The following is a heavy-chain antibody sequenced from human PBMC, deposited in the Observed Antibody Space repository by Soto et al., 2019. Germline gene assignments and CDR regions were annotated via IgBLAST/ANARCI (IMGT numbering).Heavy chain of an antibody. CDR1: GFTFSSYW. J-gene: IGHJ4*02. Sequence: EVQLVESGGGLVQPGGSLRLSCAASGFTFSSYWMSWVRQAPGKGLEWVANIKQDGSEKYYVDSVKGRFTISRDNARYSLYLQMNSLRAEDTAVYYCAREGVEIFGVVTHLDYWGQGTLVTVSS. CDR2: IKQDGSEK. V-gene: IGHV3-7*05. CDR3: AREGVEIFGVVTHLDY. D-gene: IGHD3-3*01.